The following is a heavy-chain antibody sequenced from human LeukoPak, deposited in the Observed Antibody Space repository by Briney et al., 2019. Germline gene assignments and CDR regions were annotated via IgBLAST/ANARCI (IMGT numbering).Heavy chain of an antibody. J-gene: IGHJ6*02. D-gene: IGHD6-13*01. V-gene: IGHV3-64*01. CDR1: GFTFSSYA. Sequence: PGGSLRLSCAASGFTFSSYAMHRVRQAPGKGLEYVSAISSNGGSTYYANSVKGRFTISRDNSKNTLYLQMGSLRAEDMAVYYCARVGYTSYYYYGMDVWGQGTTVTVSS. CDR3: ARVGYTSYYYYGMDV. CDR2: ISSNGGST.